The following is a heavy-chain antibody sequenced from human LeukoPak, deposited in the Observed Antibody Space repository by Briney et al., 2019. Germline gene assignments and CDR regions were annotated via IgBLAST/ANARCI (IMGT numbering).Heavy chain of an antibody. J-gene: IGHJ6*03. CDR3: ARDAATVESDYYYYYMDV. V-gene: IGHV1-8*01. CDR2: MNPNSGNT. CDR1: GYTFTSYD. D-gene: IGHD2-15*01. Sequence: GASVKVSCKASGYTFTSYDINWVRQATGQGLEWMGWMNPNSGNTGYAQKFQGRVTMTRNTSISTAYMELSSLRSEDTAVYYCARDAATVESDYYYYYMDVWGKGTTVTVSS.